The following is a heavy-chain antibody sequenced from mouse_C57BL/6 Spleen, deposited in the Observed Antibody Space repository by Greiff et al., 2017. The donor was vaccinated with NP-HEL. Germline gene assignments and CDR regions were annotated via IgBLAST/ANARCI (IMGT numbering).Heavy chain of an antibody. CDR3: ARDYGSSYWYFDV. CDR2: ISSGSSTI. CDR1: GFTFSDYG. Sequence: VQLKQSGGGLVKPGGSLKLSCAASGFTFSDYGMHWVRQAPEKGLEWVAYISSGSSTIYYADTVQGRFTISRDNAKNTLFLQMTSLRSEDTAMYYCARDYGSSYWYFDVWGTGTTVTVSS. V-gene: IGHV5-17*01. D-gene: IGHD1-1*01. J-gene: IGHJ1*03.